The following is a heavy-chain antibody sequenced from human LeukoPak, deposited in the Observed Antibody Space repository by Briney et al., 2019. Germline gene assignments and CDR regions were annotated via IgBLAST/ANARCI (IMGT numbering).Heavy chain of an antibody. Sequence: GESLKISCKGSGYSFTSYWIGWVRQMPGKGLEWMGIIYPGDSDTRYSPSFQGQVTVSADKSISTAYLQWSSLKASDTAMYYCARHNMVRGVIVSEDYWGQGTLVTVSS. CDR1: GYSFTSYW. D-gene: IGHD3-10*01. CDR2: IYPGDSDT. CDR3: ARHNMVRGVIVSEDY. J-gene: IGHJ4*02. V-gene: IGHV5-51*01.